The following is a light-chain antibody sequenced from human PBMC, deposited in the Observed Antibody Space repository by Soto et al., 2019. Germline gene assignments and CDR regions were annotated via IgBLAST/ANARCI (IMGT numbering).Light chain of an antibody. CDR2: DVS. J-gene: IGLJ3*02. CDR1: SSDVGGYNY. Sequence: QSALTQPASVSGSPGQSITISCTGTSSDVGGYNYVSWYQQHPGKAPKLMIYDVSNRPSGVSDRFSGSKSGNTASLTISGLQAEDEADYYCASYTSSYTRMFGGGTQLTVL. V-gene: IGLV2-14*03. CDR3: ASYTSSYTRM.